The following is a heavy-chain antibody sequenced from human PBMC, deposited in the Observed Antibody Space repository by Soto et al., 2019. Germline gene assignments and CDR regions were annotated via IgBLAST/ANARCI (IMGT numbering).Heavy chain of an antibody. Sequence: QVQLQQWGAGLLKPSETLSLTCAVYGGSFSDYYWSWIRQPPGKGLEWIGEINHSGSTNYNPSLRSRVTPSVDSSKTQFSLKLSSVTAADTAVYYCAREVWGSGRIRFDPWGQGTLVTVSS. J-gene: IGHJ5*02. D-gene: IGHD3-10*01. CDR2: INHSGST. CDR1: GGSFSDYY. V-gene: IGHV4-34*01. CDR3: AREVWGSGRIRFDP.